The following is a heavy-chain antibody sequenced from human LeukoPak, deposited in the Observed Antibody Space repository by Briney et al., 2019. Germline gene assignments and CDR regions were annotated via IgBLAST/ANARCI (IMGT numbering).Heavy chain of an antibody. CDR3: ARVDLSIRGVIITPWFDP. J-gene: IGHJ5*02. CDR2: ISAYNGNT. V-gene: IGHV1-18*01. CDR1: GYTFTSYG. D-gene: IGHD3-10*01. Sequence: ASVKVSCKASGYTFTSYGISWVRQAPGQGLEWMGWISAYNGNTNYAQKLQGRVTMTTGTSTSTAYMELRSLRSDDTAVYYCARVDLSIRGVIITPWFDPWGQGTLVTVSS.